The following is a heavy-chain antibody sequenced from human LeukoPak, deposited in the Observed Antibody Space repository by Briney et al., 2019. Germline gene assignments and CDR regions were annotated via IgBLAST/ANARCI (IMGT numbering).Heavy chain of an antibody. CDR2: ISYDGSNE. J-gene: IGHJ6*02. V-gene: IGHV3-30*18. CDR3: AKEAVAAGRNYYYYYGMDV. D-gene: IGHD6-13*01. CDR1: GFSFSSYG. Sequence: QAGGSLRLSCEASGFSFSSYGMHWVRQAPGKGLEWVAVISYDGSNEYYVDSVKGRFTISGDNSKSTLYLQMNSPRAEDTAVYYCAKEAVAAGRNYYYYYGMDVWGQGTTVTVSS.